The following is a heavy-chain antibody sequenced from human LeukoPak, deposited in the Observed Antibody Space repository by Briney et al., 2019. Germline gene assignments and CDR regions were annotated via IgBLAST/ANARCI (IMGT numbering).Heavy chain of an antibody. Sequence: PGGSLRLSCAASGFTFSSYTMTWVRQAPGKGLEWVSGISGSGDSTYYADSVKGRFTISRDNSKNTLYLQMNSLRAEDTAVYYCAKSGYYASGSYGPDYWGLGTRVTVSS. CDR2: ISGSGDST. D-gene: IGHD3-10*01. CDR1: GFTFSSYT. V-gene: IGHV3-23*01. J-gene: IGHJ4*02. CDR3: AKSGYYASGSYGPDY.